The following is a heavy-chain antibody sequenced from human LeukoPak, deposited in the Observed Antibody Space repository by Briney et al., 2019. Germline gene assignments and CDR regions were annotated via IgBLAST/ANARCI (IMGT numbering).Heavy chain of an antibody. CDR2: ISSSSSYI. CDR1: GFTFSSYS. CDR3: ARDYGSGSYYDY. J-gene: IGHJ4*02. D-gene: IGHD3-10*01. V-gene: IGHV3-21*01. Sequence: GGSLRLSCAASGFTFSSYSMNWVRQAPGKGLGWVSSISSSSSYIYYADSVKGRFTISRDNAKNSLYLQMNSLRAEDTAVYYCARDYGSGSYYDYWGQGTLVTVSS.